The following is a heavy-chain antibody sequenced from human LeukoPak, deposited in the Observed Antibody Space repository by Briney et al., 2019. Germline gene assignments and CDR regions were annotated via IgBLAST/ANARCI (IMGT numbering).Heavy chain of an antibody. CDR2: IYYSGST. J-gene: IGHJ5*01. Sequence: SETLSLTCPVSGGSLSSYYWSWIRQPPSKELEWVGYIYYSGSTTYNPSLKSQVTISVDTSKNQFSVKLSSVTAADTAVYYCAREWNYVIDSWGQGTLVTVSS. V-gene: IGHV4-59*01. D-gene: IGHD1-7*01. CDR1: GGSLSSYY. CDR3: AREWNYVIDS.